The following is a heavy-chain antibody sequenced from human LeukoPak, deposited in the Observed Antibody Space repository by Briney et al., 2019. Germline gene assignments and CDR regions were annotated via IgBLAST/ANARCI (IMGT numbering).Heavy chain of an antibody. Sequence: GGSLRLSCAASGFNCRVYAMSWVRLAPGKGLEWVSGIVGDGSSTYADSVKGRFTISKDYSKNTLFLQMNSLSAEDTAMYYCAKDSIYGDGKWDIDYWGQGTLVTVSS. J-gene: IGHJ4*02. CDR3: AKDSIYGDGKWDIDY. D-gene: IGHD1-26*01. CDR2: IVGDGSST. CDR1: GFNCRVYA. V-gene: IGHV3-23*01.